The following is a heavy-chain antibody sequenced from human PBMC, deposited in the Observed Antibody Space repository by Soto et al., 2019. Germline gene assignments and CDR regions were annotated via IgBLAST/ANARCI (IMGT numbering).Heavy chain of an antibody. Sequence: PGESLKVSCKGSGYSFTSYWIGWVRQMPGKGLEWMGIIYPGDPDTRYSPSFQGQVTISADKSISTAYLQWSSLKASDTAMYYCAREGYDILTGYYKTYYYYGMDVWGQGTTVTVSS. CDR3: AREGYDILTGYYKTYYYYGMDV. V-gene: IGHV5-51*01. J-gene: IGHJ6*02. D-gene: IGHD3-9*01. CDR1: GYSFTSYW. CDR2: IYPGDPDT.